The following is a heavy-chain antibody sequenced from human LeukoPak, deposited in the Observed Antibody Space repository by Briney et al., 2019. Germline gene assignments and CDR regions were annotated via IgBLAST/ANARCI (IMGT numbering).Heavy chain of an antibody. CDR1: GFTFSSYG. D-gene: IGHD3-10*01. V-gene: IGHV3-30*18. Sequence: PGGSLRLSCAASGFTFSSYGMHWVRQAPGKGLEWVAVISYDGSNKYYADSVKGRFTISRDNSKNTLYLQMNSLRAEDTAVYYCANLWFGELPNDYWGQGTLVTVSS. CDR2: ISYDGSNK. J-gene: IGHJ4*02. CDR3: ANLWFGELPNDY.